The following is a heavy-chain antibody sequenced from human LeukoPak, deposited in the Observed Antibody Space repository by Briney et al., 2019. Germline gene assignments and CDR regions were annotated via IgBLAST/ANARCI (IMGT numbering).Heavy chain of an antibody. Sequence: SVTVSRTSSGCTFNNYAFSWVGLAPAQGREGMGVIIPIFCTENYAQMFQGRVTITADESTSTAYMELSSLRSEDTAVYYCARWSLHRNRQGGPWGEGTLVTVSS. CDR2: IIPIFCTE. CDR1: GCTFNNYA. CDR3: ARWSLHRNRQGGP. J-gene: IGHJ5*02. V-gene: IGHV1-69*01. D-gene: IGHD2/OR15-2a*01.